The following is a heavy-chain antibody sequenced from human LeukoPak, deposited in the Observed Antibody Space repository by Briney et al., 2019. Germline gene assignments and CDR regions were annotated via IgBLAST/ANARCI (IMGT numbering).Heavy chain of an antibody. CDR3: AGLDIVVVRAAVDY. J-gene: IGHJ4*02. CDR2: ISYSGGT. V-gene: IGHV4-39*01. CDR1: GGSISSGSYY. Sequence: PSETLSLTCTVSGGSISSGSYYWGWIRQPPGKGLEWIGNISYSGGTYHNPSLKSRVTISVDTSKNQFSLKLSSVTAADTAVYYCAGLDIVVVRAAVDYWGQGTLVTVSS. D-gene: IGHD2-2*01.